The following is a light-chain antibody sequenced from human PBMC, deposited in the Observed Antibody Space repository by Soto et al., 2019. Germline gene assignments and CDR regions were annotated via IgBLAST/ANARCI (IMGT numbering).Light chain of an antibody. V-gene: IGLV1-40*01. Sequence: QSVLTQPPSMSGAPGEKVTISCIRRSSNIGAGFDVHWYQQFPGAAPKLLIYDTNNRPSGVLDRFSGSKSGTSASLAITGLQAEDEADYYCQSYDSSLGGVIFGGGTKLTVL. J-gene: IGLJ2*01. CDR1: SSNIGAGFD. CDR3: QSYDSSLGGVI. CDR2: DTN.